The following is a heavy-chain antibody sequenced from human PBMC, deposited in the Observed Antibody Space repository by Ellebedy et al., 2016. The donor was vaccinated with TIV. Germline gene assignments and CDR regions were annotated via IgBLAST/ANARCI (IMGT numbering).Heavy chain of an antibody. J-gene: IGHJ4*02. CDR2: IKEDGSAG. Sequence: PGGSLRLSCAASGFTFSDSWMSWVRQAPGKGLEWVANIKEDGSAGYYADSVKGRYTISRDNTKNSLYLQIVSLRAEDTAVFYCARDFDRWGQGALVTVSS. CDR1: GFTFSDSW. CDR3: ARDFDR. V-gene: IGHV3-7*01.